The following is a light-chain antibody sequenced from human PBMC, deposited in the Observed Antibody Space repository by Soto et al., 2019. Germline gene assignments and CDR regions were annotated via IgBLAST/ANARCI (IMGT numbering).Light chain of an antibody. J-gene: IGLJ1*01. CDR3: SSHGGSNNPDA. Sequence: QSALTQPPSASGSPAQSVTISCTGTSSDIGGYNFVSWYQQHPGKAPKLIIYDVYKRPSGVPDRFSGSKSGNTASLTVSGLQAEDEADYYCSSHGGSNNPDAFGTGTKLTVL. CDR2: DVY. CDR1: SSDIGGYNF. V-gene: IGLV2-8*01.